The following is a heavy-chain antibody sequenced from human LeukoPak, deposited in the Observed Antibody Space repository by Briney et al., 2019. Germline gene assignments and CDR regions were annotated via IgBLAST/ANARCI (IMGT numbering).Heavy chain of an antibody. V-gene: IGHV4-34*01. CDR2: INHSGST. J-gene: IGHJ5*02. CDR1: GGSFSGYY. Sequence: SETLSLTCAVYGGSFSGYYWSWIRQPPGKGLEWIGEINHSGSTNYNPSLKSRVTISVDTSKNQFSLKLSSVTAADTAVYYCARHLIPASRWLGWFDPWGQGTLVTVSS. D-gene: IGHD6-19*01. CDR3: ARHLIPASRWLGWFDP.